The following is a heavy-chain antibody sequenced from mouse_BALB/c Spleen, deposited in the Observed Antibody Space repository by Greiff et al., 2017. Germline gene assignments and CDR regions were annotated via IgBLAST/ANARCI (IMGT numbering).Heavy chain of an antibody. D-gene: IGHD2-4*01. Sequence: QVQLQQSGAELAKPGASVKMSCKASGYTFTSYWMHWVKQRPGQGLEWIGYINPSTGYTEYNQKFKDKATLTADKSSSTAYMQLSSLTSEDSAVYYCARGDTMITTEEDYWGQGTTLTVSS. V-gene: IGHV1-7*01. J-gene: IGHJ2*01. CDR2: INPSTGYT. CDR3: ARGDTMITTEEDY. CDR1: GYTFTSYW.